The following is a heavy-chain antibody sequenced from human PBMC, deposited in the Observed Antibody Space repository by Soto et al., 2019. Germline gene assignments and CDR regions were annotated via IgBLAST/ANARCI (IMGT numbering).Heavy chain of an antibody. CDR3: ARDTMIVPEGFDY. CDR2: ISGSGGST. J-gene: IGHJ4*02. Sequence: PGGSLRLSCAASGFTFSSYAMSWVRQAPGKGLEWVSAISGSGGSTYYADSVKGRFTISRDNSKNTLYLQMNSLRAEDTAVYYCARDTMIVPEGFDYWGQGTLVTVSS. CDR1: GFTFSSYA. V-gene: IGHV3-23*01. D-gene: IGHD3-22*01.